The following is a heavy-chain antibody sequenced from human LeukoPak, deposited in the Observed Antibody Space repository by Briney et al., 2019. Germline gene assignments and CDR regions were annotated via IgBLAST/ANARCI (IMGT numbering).Heavy chain of an antibody. Sequence: PSETLSLTCAVYGGSFSGYYWSWIRQPAGKGLEWIGRIYTSGSTNYNPSLKSRVTMSVDTSKNQFSLKLSSVTAADTAVYYCARESIHSSGWPIDYWGQGTLVTVSS. D-gene: IGHD6-19*01. CDR2: IYTSGST. V-gene: IGHV4-4*07. CDR1: GGSFSGYY. CDR3: ARESIHSSGWPIDY. J-gene: IGHJ4*02.